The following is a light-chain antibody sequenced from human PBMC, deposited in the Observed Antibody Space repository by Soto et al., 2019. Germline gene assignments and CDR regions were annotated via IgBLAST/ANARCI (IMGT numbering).Light chain of an antibody. CDR2: GAS. CDR1: QSVSSSY. CDR3: QQYGSSPPYT. V-gene: IGKV3-20*01. Sequence: ESVLTQSPGTLSLSPGERATLSCRASQSVSSSYLAWYQQKPGQAPRLLIYGASSRATGIPDRFSGSGSGTDCTLTISRLEPEDFAVYYCQQYGSSPPYTFGQGTKLEIK. J-gene: IGKJ2*01.